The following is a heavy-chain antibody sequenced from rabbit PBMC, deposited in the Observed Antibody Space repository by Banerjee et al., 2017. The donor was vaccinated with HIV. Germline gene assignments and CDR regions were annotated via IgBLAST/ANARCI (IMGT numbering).Heavy chain of an antibody. Sequence: QEQLEESGGDLVKPEGSLTLTCTASGFSFSNKYVMCWVRQAPGKGLEWIGCINTGSSGSTYYASWAKGRFTISKTSSTVTLQMTSLTAADTATYFCARVYDGYNYFNLWGQGTLVTVS. V-gene: IGHV1S45*01. CDR2: INTGSSGST. CDR3: ARVYDGYNYFNL. CDR1: GFSFSNKYV. D-gene: IGHD6-1*01. J-gene: IGHJ4*01.